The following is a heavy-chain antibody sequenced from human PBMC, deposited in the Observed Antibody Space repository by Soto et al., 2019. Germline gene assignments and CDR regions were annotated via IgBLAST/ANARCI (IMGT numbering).Heavy chain of an antibody. J-gene: IGHJ6*02. CDR2: IWYDGSNK. CDR3: AGNILRFLVSGGIDL. Sequence: QVQLVESGGGVVQPGRSLRLSCAASGFTFSSYGMHWVRQAPGKGLEWVAVIWYDGSNKYYADSVKGRFTISRDNSKNHLYLQMDRLEAGDTAVYYCAGNILRFLVSGGIDLWGQGTTVTVSS. D-gene: IGHD3-3*01. CDR1: GFTFSSYG. V-gene: IGHV3-33*01.